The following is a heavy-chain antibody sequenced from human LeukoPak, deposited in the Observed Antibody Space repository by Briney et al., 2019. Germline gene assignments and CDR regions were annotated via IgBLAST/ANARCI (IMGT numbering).Heavy chain of an antibody. V-gene: IGHV1-8*01. D-gene: IGHD3-10*01. CDR3: ARGRDKLLWFGEELRDY. J-gene: IGHJ4*02. Sequence: ASVKVSCKASGYTFTSYDINWVRQATGQGLGWMGWMNPNSGNTGYAQKFQGRVTMTRNTSISTAYMELSSLRSEDTAVYYCARGRDKLLWFGEELRDYWGQGTLVTVSS. CDR1: GYTFTSYD. CDR2: MNPNSGNT.